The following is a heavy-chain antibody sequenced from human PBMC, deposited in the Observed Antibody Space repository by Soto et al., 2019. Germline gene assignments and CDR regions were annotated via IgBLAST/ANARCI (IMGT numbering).Heavy chain of an antibody. CDR1: GYTLTELS. Sequence: ASVKVSCKVSGYTLTELSMHWVRQAPGKGLEWMGGFDPEDGETIYAQKFQGRVTMTEDTSTDTAYMELSSLRSEDTAVYYCETDVGLNWNFDYWGQGTLVTVSS. CDR2: FDPEDGET. J-gene: IGHJ4*02. V-gene: IGHV1-24*01. CDR3: ETDVGLNWNFDY. D-gene: IGHD1-1*01.